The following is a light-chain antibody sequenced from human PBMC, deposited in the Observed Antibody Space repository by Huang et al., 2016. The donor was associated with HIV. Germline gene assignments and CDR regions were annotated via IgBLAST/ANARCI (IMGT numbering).Light chain of an antibody. J-gene: IGKJ1*01. Sequence: AIQMTQSPSSLSASVGDRVTITCRASQGITDDLAWYQQKPGKAPKLLISGASTLWSGVPSRFSGSGSGTDFTLTLSSLQPEDYATYYCLQDHNYPRTFGQGTKVEI. V-gene: IGKV1-6*01. CDR3: LQDHNYPRT. CDR2: GAS. CDR1: QGITDD.